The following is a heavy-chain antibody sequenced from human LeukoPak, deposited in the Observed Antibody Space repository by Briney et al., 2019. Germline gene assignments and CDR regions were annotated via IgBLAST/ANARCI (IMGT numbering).Heavy chain of an antibody. D-gene: IGHD3-22*01. Sequence: PSETLSLTCTVSGGSISSYYWSWIRQPPGKGLEWIGYIYYSGSTNYNPSLKSRVTISVDTSKNQFSLKLSSVTAADTAVYYCARGMIGYYDSSGYYYGDAFDIWGQGTMVTVSS. CDR2: IYYSGST. J-gene: IGHJ3*02. CDR1: GGSISSYY. V-gene: IGHV4-59*01. CDR3: ARGMIGYYDSSGYYYGDAFDI.